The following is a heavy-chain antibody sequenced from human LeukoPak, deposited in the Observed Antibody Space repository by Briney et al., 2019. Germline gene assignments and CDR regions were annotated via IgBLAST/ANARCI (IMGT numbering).Heavy chain of an antibody. Sequence: GGSLRLSCAASGFTFSSYAMSWVRQAPGKGLEWVSAISGSGGSTYYADSVKGRFTISRDNSKNTLFLQMTSLRVDDTAVYYCAKLGVTTPRDYWGQGTLVTVSS. D-gene: IGHD4-17*01. J-gene: IGHJ4*02. V-gene: IGHV3-23*01. CDR2: ISGSGGST. CDR3: AKLGVTTPRDY. CDR1: GFTFSSYA.